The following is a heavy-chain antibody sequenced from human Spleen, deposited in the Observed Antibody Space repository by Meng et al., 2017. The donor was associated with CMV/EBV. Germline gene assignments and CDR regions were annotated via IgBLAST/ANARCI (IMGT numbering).Heavy chain of an antibody. V-gene: IGHV3-21*01. J-gene: IGHJ4*02. Sequence: GVLKISCAASGFTFSSYSMKWVRQAPGKGLEWVSFISSTSSHIYYADSVKDRFTTSRDNAKNSLYLQMNSLRAEDTAVYYCARVDCSGSSCYSAEDFWGQGTLVTVSS. CDR2: ISSTSSHI. D-gene: IGHD2-15*01. CDR1: GFTFSSYS. CDR3: ARVDCSGSSCYSAEDF.